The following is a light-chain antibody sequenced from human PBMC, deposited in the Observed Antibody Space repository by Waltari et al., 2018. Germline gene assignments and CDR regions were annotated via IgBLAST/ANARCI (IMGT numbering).Light chain of an antibody. CDR3: CSYAGLGIYV. CDR2: EVT. CDR1: SSDVGNYNL. Sequence: QSGLTQPASVSGSPGQSITISCTGTSSDVGNYNLVSWYQQYPGKAPILMVYEVTKRTSGVSDRFSGSKSGNSASRKIYGLQSEDEADYYCCSYAGLGIYVFGTGTKVTVL. J-gene: IGLJ1*01. V-gene: IGLV2-23*02.